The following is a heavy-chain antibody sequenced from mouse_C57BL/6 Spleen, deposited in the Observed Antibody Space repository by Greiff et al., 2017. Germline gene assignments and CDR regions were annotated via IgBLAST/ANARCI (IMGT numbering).Heavy chain of an antibody. J-gene: IGHJ4*01. CDR2: INPSSGYT. CDR3: ARSDDYYGSSSDYYAMDY. V-gene: IGHV1-7*01. Sequence: VQLQQSGAELAKPGASVKLSCKASGYTFTSYWMHWVKQRPGQGLEWIGYINPSSGYTKYNQKFKDKATLTADKSSSTAYMQLSSLTYEDSAVYYCARSDDYYGSSSDYYAMDYGGQGTSVTVSS. D-gene: IGHD1-1*01. CDR1: GYTFTSYW.